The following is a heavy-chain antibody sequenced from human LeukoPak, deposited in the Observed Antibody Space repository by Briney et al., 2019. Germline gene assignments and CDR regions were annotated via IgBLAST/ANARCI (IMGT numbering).Heavy chain of an antibody. J-gene: IGHJ4*02. Sequence: HAGGSLRLSCAASGFTFSSYAMSWVRQAPGKGLEWVSAISGSGGSTYYADSVKGRFTISRDNSKNTLYLQMNSLRAGDTAVYYCAKDNSREVAGMFVDYWGQGTLVTVSS. D-gene: IGHD6-19*01. V-gene: IGHV3-23*01. CDR3: AKDNSREVAGMFVDY. CDR2: ISGSGGST. CDR1: GFTFSSYA.